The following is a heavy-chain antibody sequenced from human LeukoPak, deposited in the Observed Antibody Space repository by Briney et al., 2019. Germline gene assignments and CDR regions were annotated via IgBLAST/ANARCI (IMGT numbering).Heavy chain of an antibody. CDR1: GGSISSSPYY. J-gene: IGHJ4*02. Sequence: PSETLSLTCTVSGGSISSSPYYWGWIRQPPGKGLEWIGEINHSGSTNYNPSLKSRVTISVDTSKNQFSLKLSSVTAADTAVYYCARGYSSSFDYWGQGTLVTVSS. CDR3: ARGYSSSFDY. V-gene: IGHV4-39*07. D-gene: IGHD6-6*01. CDR2: INHSGST.